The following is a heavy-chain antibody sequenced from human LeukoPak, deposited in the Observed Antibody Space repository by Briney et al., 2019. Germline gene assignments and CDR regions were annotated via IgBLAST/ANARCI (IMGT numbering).Heavy chain of an antibody. Sequence: ASVKVSCKVSGYTLTELSMHWVRQAPGKGLEWMGGFDPEDGETIYAQKFQGRVTMTEDTSTDTAYMELSSLRSEDTAVYYCATVDCSSTSCYGFGWFDPWGQGTLDTVSS. D-gene: IGHD2-2*01. CDR2: FDPEDGET. V-gene: IGHV1-24*01. CDR1: GYTLTELS. CDR3: ATVDCSSTSCYGFGWFDP. J-gene: IGHJ5*02.